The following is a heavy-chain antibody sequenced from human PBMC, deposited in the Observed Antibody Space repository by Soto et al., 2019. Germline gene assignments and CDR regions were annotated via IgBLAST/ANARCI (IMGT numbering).Heavy chain of an antibody. CDR3: ARVYGSGSTMYGMDV. V-gene: IGHV1-69*06. J-gene: IGHJ6*02. D-gene: IGHD3-10*01. CDR2: IIPIFGTA. Sequence: GASVKVSCKASGGTFSSYAISWVRQAPGQGLEWMGGIIPIFGTANYAQKFQGRVTITADKSTSTAYMELSSLRSEDTAVYYCARVYGSGSTMYGMDVWGQGNTVTVSS. CDR1: GGTFSSYA.